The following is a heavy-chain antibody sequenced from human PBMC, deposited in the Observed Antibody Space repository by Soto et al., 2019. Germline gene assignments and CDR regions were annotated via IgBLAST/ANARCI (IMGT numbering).Heavy chain of an antibody. J-gene: IGHJ4*02. Sequence: QVQLQESGPGLVKPSETLSLTCTVPGDSITSYYWSWIRQSPGRGLQWIGYVHYRGSMYYTLSRESRVTISIDTSKNQVSPRLTSVTAADAAVYFWARLGFCAGGRGRRDHWGQGTLVTVSS. CDR1: GDSITSYY. CDR2: VHYRGSM. D-gene: IGHD2-8*02. CDR3: ARLGFCAGGRGRRDH. V-gene: IGHV4-59*08.